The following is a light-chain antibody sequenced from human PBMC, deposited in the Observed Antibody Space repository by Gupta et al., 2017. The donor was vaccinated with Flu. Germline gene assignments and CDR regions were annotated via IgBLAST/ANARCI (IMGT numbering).Light chain of an antibody. CDR3: KCRDSSGHHLV. Sequence: SSELTQDPAVPVPLGQTVRITCQGDSLRTYYPIWYQQKPGQDPVLVILANDNQPSGIPHRFSGARSGNTASLLITGAQPEDEADYYCKCRDSSGHHLVFGGGTRLTVL. CDR1: SLRTYY. CDR2: AND. V-gene: IGLV3-19*01. J-gene: IGLJ2*01.